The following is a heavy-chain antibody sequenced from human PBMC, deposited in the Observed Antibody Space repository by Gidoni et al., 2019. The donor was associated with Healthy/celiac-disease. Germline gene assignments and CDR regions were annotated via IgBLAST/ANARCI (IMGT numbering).Heavy chain of an antibody. CDR3: ASTTYYYGSGSPPGWFDP. V-gene: IGHV1-69*02. CDR1: GGTFSSDT. J-gene: IGHJ5*02. D-gene: IGHD3-10*01. Sequence: QVQLVQSGAEVKKPGSSVKVYCQASGGTFSSDTISWVRQAPGQGLEWMGRIIPILGIANYAQKFQGRVTITADKSTSTAYMELSSLRSEDTAVYYCASTTYYYGSGSPPGWFDPWGQGTLVTVSS. CDR2: IIPILGIA.